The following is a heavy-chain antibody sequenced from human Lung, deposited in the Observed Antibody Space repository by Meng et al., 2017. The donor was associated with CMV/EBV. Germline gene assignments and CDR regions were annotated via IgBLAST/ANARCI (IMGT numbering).Heavy chain of an antibody. CDR1: GDSVSSNSAA. CDR3: ARGHYDSSGYPIDY. D-gene: IGHD3-22*01. CDR2: TYYRSKWYN. Sequence: LXCAISGDSVSSNSAAWNWIRQSPSRGLEWLGRTYYRSKWYNDYAVSLKSLITINPDTSKNQFSLQLNSVTPEDTAVYYCARGHYDSSGYPIDYWGQGTLVTVSS. J-gene: IGHJ4*02. V-gene: IGHV6-1*01.